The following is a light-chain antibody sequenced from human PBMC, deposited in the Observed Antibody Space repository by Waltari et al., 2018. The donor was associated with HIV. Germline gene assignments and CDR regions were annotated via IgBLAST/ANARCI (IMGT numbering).Light chain of an antibody. CDR2: AAS. J-gene: IGKJ1*01. CDR3: QQYYGYPWT. V-gene: IGKV1-8*01. Sequence: AIRMTQSPSSFSASTGDRVTITCRASQDINNYLAWYQQKPGKAPDVLIYAASTLQSGVPSRFSGSGSGTDFILTINSLQSEDFATYYCQQYYGYPWTFGQGTKVEVK. CDR1: QDINNY.